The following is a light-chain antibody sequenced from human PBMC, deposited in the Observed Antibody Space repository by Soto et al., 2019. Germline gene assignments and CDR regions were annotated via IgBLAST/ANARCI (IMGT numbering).Light chain of an antibody. CDR2: GAS. CDR3: QQGYGPPRT. J-gene: IGKJ2*01. V-gene: IGKV1-39*01. Sequence: DIQMTQSPSSLSASVGDRVTITCRASQSITTYLNWYQQKPGKAPNLLIYGASSLQSGVPSRFSGSGSGTDFTLTISSLQPEDFATYYCQQGYGPPRTFGQGTKLEIK. CDR1: QSITTY.